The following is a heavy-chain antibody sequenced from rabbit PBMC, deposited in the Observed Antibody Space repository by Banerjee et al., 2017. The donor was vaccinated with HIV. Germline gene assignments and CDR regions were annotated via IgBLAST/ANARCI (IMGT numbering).Heavy chain of an antibody. D-gene: IGHD6-1*01. J-gene: IGHJ6*01. CDR1: GFSFSSSAW. V-gene: IGHV1S45*01. CDR3: ARAAGYAGYGYAPYYGMDL. CDR2: IGGGISNTA. Sequence: QEQLEESGGDLVKPEGSLTLTCTASGFSFSSSAWICWVRQAPGKGLEWIACIGGGISNTAYYASWAKGRFTVSKASSTTVTLQMTSLTVADTATYFCARAAGYAGYGYAPYYGMDLWGPGTLVTVS.